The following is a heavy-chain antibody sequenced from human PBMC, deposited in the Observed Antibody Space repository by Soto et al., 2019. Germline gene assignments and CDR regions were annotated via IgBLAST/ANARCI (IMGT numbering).Heavy chain of an antibody. V-gene: IGHV4-59*12. Sequence: SETLSLTCTVSGGSISSYYWSWIRQPPGKGLEWIGYIYYSGSTYYNPSLKSRVTISVDTSKNQFSLKLSSVTAADTAVYYCARSGYYGSGSYYNVRSFDYWGQGTLVTVSS. CDR1: GGSISSYY. J-gene: IGHJ4*02. D-gene: IGHD3-10*01. CDR2: IYYSGST. CDR3: ARSGYYGSGSYYNVRSFDY.